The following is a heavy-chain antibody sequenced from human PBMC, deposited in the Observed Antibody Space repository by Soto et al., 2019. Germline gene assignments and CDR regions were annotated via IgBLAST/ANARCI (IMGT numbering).Heavy chain of an antibody. CDR3: ARGPSYGTSYFQH. V-gene: IGHV1-2*04. D-gene: IGHD4-17*01. CDR1: GYTFTGYY. CDR2: INPNSGGT. Sequence: ASVKVSCKASGYTFTGYYMHWVRQAPGQGLEWMGWINPNSGGTNYAQKFQGWVTMTRDTSISTAYMELSRLRSDDTAVYYCARGPSYGTSYFQHWGRGTLVTVSS. J-gene: IGHJ1*01.